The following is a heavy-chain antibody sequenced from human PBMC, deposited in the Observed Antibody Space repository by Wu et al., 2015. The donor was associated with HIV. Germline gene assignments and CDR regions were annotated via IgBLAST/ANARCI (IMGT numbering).Heavy chain of an antibody. D-gene: IGHD1-26*01. J-gene: IGHJ5*02. CDR3: AREVVGLGGATNAGKWFDP. CDR2: INPSGGST. Sequence: QVQLVQSGAEVKKPGASVKVSCKASGYTFTSYYMHWVRQAPGQGLEWMGIINPSGGSTSYAQKFQGRVTITADESTSTAYMELSGLRSEDTAVYYCAREVVGLGGATNAGKWFDPWGQGTLVTVSS. CDR1: GYTFTSYY. V-gene: IGHV1-46*01.